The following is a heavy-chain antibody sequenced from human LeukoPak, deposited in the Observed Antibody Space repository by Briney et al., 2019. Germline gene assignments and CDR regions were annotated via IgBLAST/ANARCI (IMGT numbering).Heavy chain of an antibody. CDR3: AKDRAIAAAGTEGDY. CDR2: IRYDGSNK. J-gene: IGHJ4*02. Sequence: GGSLSLSCAASGFTFSSYGMHWVRQAPGKGLEWVAFIRYDGSNKYYADSVKGRFTISRDNSKNTLYLQMNSLRAEDTAVYYCAKDRAIAAAGTEGDYWGQGTLVTVSS. D-gene: IGHD6-13*01. V-gene: IGHV3-30*02. CDR1: GFTFSSYG.